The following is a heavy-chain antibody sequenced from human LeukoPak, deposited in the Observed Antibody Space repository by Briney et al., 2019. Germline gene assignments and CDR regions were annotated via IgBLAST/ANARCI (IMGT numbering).Heavy chain of an antibody. J-gene: IGHJ4*02. CDR3: ARVTYYYDSSGYFHFDY. CDR1: GFTFSSYS. D-gene: IGHD3-22*01. V-gene: IGHV3-21*01. CDR2: ISSSSSYI. Sequence: GGSLRLSCAASGFTFSSYSMNWVRQAPGKGLEWVSSISSSSSYIYYADSVKGRFTISRDNAKNSPYLQTNSLRAEDTAVYYCARVTYYYDSSGYFHFDYWGQGTLVTVSS.